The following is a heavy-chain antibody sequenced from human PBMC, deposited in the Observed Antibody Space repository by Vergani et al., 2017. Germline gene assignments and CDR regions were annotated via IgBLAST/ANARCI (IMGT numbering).Heavy chain of an antibody. V-gene: IGHV3-23*01. CDR2: ISDSGGIT. CDR1: GFTFSSYA. CDR3: AKVRGWFGELSSSQRYYYMDV. D-gene: IGHD3-10*01. J-gene: IGHJ6*03. Sequence: EVHLLESGGGLVQPGGSLRLSCAASGFTFSSYAMNWVRQAPGKGLEWVSAISDSGGITYYADSVKGRLTISRDNSKNSLYLQMNSLRAEDTAIYYCAKVRGWFGELSSSQRYYYMDVWGKGTTVTVSS.